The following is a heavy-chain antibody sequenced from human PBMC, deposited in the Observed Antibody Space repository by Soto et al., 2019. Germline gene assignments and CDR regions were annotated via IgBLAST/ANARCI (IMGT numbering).Heavy chain of an antibody. CDR3: ASEVWFGEYMGLAFDI. V-gene: IGHV5-51*01. D-gene: IGHD3-10*01. CDR2: IYPGDSDT. J-gene: IGHJ3*02. CDR1: GYSFTSYW. Sequence: GESLKISCKGSGYSFTSYWIGWVRQMPGKGLEWMGIIYPGDSDTRYSPSFQGQVTISADKSISTAYLQWSSLKASDTAMYYCASEVWFGEYMGLAFDIWGQGTMVTVSS.